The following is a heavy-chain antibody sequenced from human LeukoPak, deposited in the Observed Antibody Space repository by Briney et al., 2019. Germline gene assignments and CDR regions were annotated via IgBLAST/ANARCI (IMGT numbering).Heavy chain of an antibody. V-gene: IGHV3-64D*09. D-gene: IGHD6-19*01. Sequence: GGSLRLSCSASGFTFSSYGIHWVRQAPGKGLEYVSTITSHGGSAYYADSVKGRFTISRDNSKNTLYLQMSSLRPEDTAVYYCVKVRQQWLVSGAFDIWGQGTLVTVSS. CDR1: GFTFSSYG. J-gene: IGHJ3*02. CDR3: VKVRQQWLVSGAFDI. CDR2: ITSHGGSA.